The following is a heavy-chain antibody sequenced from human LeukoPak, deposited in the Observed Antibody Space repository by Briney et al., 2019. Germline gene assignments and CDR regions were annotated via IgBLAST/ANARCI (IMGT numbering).Heavy chain of an antibody. D-gene: IGHD1-14*01. CDR2: ISYDGSNK. J-gene: IGHJ4*02. Sequence: PGGSLRLSCAASGFTFSSYAMHWVRQAPGKGLEWVAVISYDGSNKYYADSVKGRFTISRDNAKNSLYLQMNSLRAEDTAVYYCVRRNYFDYWGQGTLVTVSS. V-gene: IGHV3-30*04. CDR1: GFTFSSYA. CDR3: VRRNYFDY.